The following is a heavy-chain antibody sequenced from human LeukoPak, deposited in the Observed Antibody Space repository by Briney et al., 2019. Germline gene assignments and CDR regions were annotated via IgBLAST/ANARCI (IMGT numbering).Heavy chain of an antibody. CDR2: IYKSGTI. CDR1: GFTVTVNY. D-gene: IGHD2-2*01. CDR3: AADFCTSYHLGY. Sequence: TGGSLRLSCAVSGFTVTVNYMSWVRQAPGKGLEWVSIIYKSGTISYADSVKGRFIISRDSSTNTLSLQMTSLRAEDTAVYYCAADFCTSYHLGYWGQGTLVTVSS. V-gene: IGHV3-66*01. J-gene: IGHJ4*02.